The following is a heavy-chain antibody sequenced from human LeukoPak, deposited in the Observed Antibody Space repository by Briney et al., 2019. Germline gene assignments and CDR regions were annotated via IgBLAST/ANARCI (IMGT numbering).Heavy chain of an antibody. CDR2: IYYSGST. J-gene: IGHJ4*02. V-gene: IGHV4-59*01. Sequence: PSETLSLTYTVSGGSISSYYWSWIRQPPGKGLEWIGYIYYSGSTNYNPSLKSRVTISVDTSKNQFSLKLSSVTAADTAVYYCARADYDILTGYSPFGYWGQGTLVTVSS. CDR3: ARADYDILTGYSPFGY. D-gene: IGHD3-9*01. CDR1: GGSISSYY.